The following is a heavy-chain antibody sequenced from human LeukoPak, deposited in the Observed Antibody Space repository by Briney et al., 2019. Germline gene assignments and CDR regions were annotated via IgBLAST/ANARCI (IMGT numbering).Heavy chain of an antibody. J-gene: IGHJ2*01. CDR2: IYTSGST. D-gene: IGHD3-10*01. CDR1: GGSISSGSYY. Sequence: SETLSLTCTVSGGSISSGSYYWSWLRQPAGKGLEWIGLIYTSGSTNYNPSLKSRVTISVDTSKNQFSLKLSPVTAADTAVYYCARDRGYYGSGSYTRYFDLWGRGTLVTVSS. V-gene: IGHV4-61*02. CDR3: ARDRGYYGSGSYTRYFDL.